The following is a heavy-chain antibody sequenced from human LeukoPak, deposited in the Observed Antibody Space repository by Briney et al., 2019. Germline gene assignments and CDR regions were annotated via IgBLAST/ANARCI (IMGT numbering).Heavy chain of an antibody. CDR1: GFSLTTSGVA. CDR2: IYWDDDK. D-gene: IGHD1-14*01. V-gene: IGHV2-5*02. CDR3: AHVYIRSYYFDY. Sequence: PTPAKPTHTITMTSTFSGFSLTTSGVAVGWIRPPPGKALECLALIYWDDDKRYSPSLKSRLTITKDTSKNQVVLTMTNMDPVDTATYYCAHVYIRSYYFDYWGQGTLVTVSS. J-gene: IGHJ4*02.